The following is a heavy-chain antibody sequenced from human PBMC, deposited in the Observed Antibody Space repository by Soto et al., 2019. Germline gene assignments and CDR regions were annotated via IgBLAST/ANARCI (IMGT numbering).Heavy chain of an antibody. J-gene: IGHJ3*02. CDR2: MYPDDSDI. CDR1: GYSFSFYW. Sequence: PGESLKISCKASGYSFSFYWIGWVRQMPGKGLEWMAIMYPDDSDIRYSPSFEAHVTISAYKSTSTAFLQWSSLKASDTAMYYCATAYVYDFENSNYYRDAFDIWGQGTLVTVSS. V-gene: IGHV5-51*01. CDR3: ATAYVYDFENSNYYRDAFDI. D-gene: IGHD3-22*01.